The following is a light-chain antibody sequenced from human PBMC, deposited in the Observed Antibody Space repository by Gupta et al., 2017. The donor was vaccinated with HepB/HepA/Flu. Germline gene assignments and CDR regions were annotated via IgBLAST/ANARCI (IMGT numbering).Light chain of an antibody. CDR2: DVS. CDR3: SSYTTSTILV. Sequence: QSALTQPASVSRSPGQSITISCTGTSSDIGAYNYVSWYQLHPGKAPKLMIYDVSDRPSGVSNRFSGSKSGNTASLTISGLQAEDEADYYCSSYTTSTILVFGGGTKLTVL. V-gene: IGLV2-14*03. CDR1: SSDIGAYNY. J-gene: IGLJ2*01.